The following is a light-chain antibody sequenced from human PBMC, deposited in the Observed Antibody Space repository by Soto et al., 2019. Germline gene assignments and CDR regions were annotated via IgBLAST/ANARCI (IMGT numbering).Light chain of an antibody. CDR2: KAS. Sequence: DIPMNKSPSTLSSSVGDRVTITCRASQSISSWLDWYQQKPGKAPKLLIYKASNLESGIPSRFSGSGSGTEFTLTISSLQHDDFATYSCQQYNSYSRTFGQGTKVEIK. J-gene: IGKJ1*01. CDR3: QQYNSYSRT. CDR1: QSISSW. V-gene: IGKV1-5*03.